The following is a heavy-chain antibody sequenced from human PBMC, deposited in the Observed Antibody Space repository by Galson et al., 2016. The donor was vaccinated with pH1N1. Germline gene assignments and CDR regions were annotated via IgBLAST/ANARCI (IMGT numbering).Heavy chain of an antibody. CDR1: GFIVSRNY. CDR2: VNFDGTET. CDR3: ARDYLLSSPGDDFDY. D-gene: IGHD3-10*01. Sequence: SLRLSCAASGFIVSRNYMSWVRQAPGKGLEWVSRVNFDGTETKYAESVRGRSSISRDNVKNTLYLQMTSLRADDTAVYYCARDYLLSSPGDDFDYWGQGTLVTVSS. J-gene: IGHJ4*02. V-gene: IGHV3-74*01.